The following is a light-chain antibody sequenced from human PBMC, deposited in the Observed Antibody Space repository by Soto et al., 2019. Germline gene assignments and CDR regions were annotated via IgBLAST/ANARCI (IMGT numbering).Light chain of an antibody. CDR3: AAWDDSLSGQV. V-gene: IGLV1-47*01. CDR1: SSNIGSNY. J-gene: IGLJ1*01. Sequence: VLTQPPSASGTPGQRVTISCSGSSSNIGSNYVYWYQQLPGTAPKLLIYRNNQRPSGVPDRFSGSKSGTSASLAISGLRSEDEADYYCAAWDDSLSGQVFGTGTKVTV. CDR2: RNN.